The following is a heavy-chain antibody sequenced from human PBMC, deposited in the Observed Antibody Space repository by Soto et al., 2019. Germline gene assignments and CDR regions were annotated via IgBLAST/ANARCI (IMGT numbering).Heavy chain of an antibody. V-gene: IGHV3-23*01. CDR2: ISGSKSNK. CDR3: ARHIPYGMDV. Sequence: GGSLRLSCAASGFTFSSYAMSWVHQAPGKGLEWVSAISGSKSNKYYADSVKGRFTISRDNSKNTLYLQMNSLRAEDTAVYYCARHIPYGMDVWGQGTTVTVSS. CDR1: GFTFSSYA. D-gene: IGHD2-21*01. J-gene: IGHJ6*02.